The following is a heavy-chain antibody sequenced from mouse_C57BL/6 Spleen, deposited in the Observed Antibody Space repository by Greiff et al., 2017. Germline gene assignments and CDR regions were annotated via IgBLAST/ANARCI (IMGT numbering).Heavy chain of an antibody. J-gene: IGHJ3*01. V-gene: IGHV1-9*01. CDR1: GYTFTGYW. CDR2: LLPGSGST. D-gene: IGHD2-4*01. CDR3: AGRDYWFAY. Sequence: VQRVESGAELMKPGASVKLSCKATGYTFTGYWIEWVKQRPGHGLEWIGELLPGSGSTYYNEKFKGKATFTADTSSNTAYMQLSSLTTADSSISYCAGRDYWFAYWGQGTLVTVSA.